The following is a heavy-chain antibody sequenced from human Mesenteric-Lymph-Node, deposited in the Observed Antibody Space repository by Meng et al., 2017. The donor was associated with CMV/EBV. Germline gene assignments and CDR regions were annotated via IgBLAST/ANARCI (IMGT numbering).Heavy chain of an antibody. CDR1: GFTFSSYW. CDR2: IKQDGSEK. Sequence: GESLKISCAASGFTFSSYWMSWVRQAPGKGLEWVANIKQDGSEKYYVDSVKGRFTISRDNAKNSLYLQMNSLRAEDTAVYYCAIRGYSYGYDCYGMDVWGQGTTVTVSS. V-gene: IGHV3-7*01. D-gene: IGHD5-18*01. J-gene: IGHJ6*02. CDR3: AIRGYSYGYDCYGMDV.